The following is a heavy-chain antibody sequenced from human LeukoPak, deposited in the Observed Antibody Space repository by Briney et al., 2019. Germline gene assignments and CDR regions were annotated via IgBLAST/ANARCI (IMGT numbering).Heavy chain of an antibody. CDR3: ARDQMGHFDY. CDR2: INPNSGGT. Sequence: ASVKVSCKASGYTFTGYYMHWVRQAPGQGLEWMGWINPNSGGTNYAQKFQGRVTMTRDTSISTAYMGLSRLRSDDTAVFYCARDQMGHFDYWGQGTLVTVSS. D-gene: IGHD5-24*01. V-gene: IGHV1-2*02. J-gene: IGHJ4*02. CDR1: GYTFTGYY.